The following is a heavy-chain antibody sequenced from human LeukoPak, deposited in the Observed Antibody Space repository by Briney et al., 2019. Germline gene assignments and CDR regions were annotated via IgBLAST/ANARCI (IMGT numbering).Heavy chain of an antibody. D-gene: IGHD4/OR15-4a*01. Sequence: PGGSLRLSCSASGFTFSSYAMHWVRQAPGKGLEFVSGISSNGGSTYYTDPVKGRLTISRDNSKNTVYLQMSSLRPEDTAVYFCVKRLSNYFDYWGQGTLVTVSS. V-gene: IGHV3-64D*06. CDR3: VKRLSNYFDY. CDR1: GFTFSSYA. CDR2: ISSNGGST. J-gene: IGHJ4*02.